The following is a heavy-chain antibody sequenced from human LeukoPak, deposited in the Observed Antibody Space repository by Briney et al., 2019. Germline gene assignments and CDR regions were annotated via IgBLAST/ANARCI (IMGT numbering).Heavy chain of an antibody. J-gene: IGHJ4*02. V-gene: IGHV4-39*07. CDR1: GGSISSGDYY. CDR3: ARGPKEKYGGSYLNY. CDR2: INHSGST. D-gene: IGHD4-23*01. Sequence: SETLSLTCTVSGGSISSGDYYWSWIRQPPGKGLEWIGEINHSGSTNYNPSLKSRVTISVDTSKNQFSLKLSSVTAADTAVYYCARGPKEKYGGSYLNYWGQGTLVTVSS.